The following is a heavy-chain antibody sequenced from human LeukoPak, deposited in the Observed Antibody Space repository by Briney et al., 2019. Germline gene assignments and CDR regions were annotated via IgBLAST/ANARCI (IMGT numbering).Heavy chain of an antibody. CDR1: GYTFTSYG. D-gene: IGHD3-22*01. J-gene: IGHJ4*02. Sequence: ASVTVSCKASGYTFTSYGISWVRQAPGQGLEWMGWISAYNGNTNYAQKLQGRVTMTTDTSTSTAYMELRSLRSDDTAVYYCARAVYYDSSGYYYPTDYWGQGTLVTVSS. CDR2: ISAYNGNT. CDR3: ARAVYYDSSGYYYPTDY. V-gene: IGHV1-18*01.